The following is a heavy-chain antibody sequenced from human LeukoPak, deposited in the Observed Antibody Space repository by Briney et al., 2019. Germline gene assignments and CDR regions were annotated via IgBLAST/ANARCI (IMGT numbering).Heavy chain of an antibody. CDR1: GFTFSGYD. V-gene: IGHV3-9*01. D-gene: IGHD2-15*01. CDR2: ISWNSGSI. J-gene: IGHJ4*02. Sequence: GGSLRLSCAASGFTFSGYDMSWVRQAPGKGLEWVSGISWNSGSIGYADSVKGRFTISRDNAKNSLYLQMNSLRAEDTALYYCAKDMGSLRIIDYWGQGTLVTVSS. CDR3: AKDMGSLRIIDY.